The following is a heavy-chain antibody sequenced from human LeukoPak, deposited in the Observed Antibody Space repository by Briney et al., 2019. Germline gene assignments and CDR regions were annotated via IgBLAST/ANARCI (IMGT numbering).Heavy chain of an antibody. Sequence: SETLSLTCTVSGGSISSYYWSWIRQPPGKGLQWIGYIDYSGSTYYNPSLKSRVTISVDTSKNQFSLKLSSVTAADTAVYYCAREVVVAENWFDPWGQGTLVTVSS. D-gene: IGHD2-15*01. CDR2: IDYSGST. V-gene: IGHV4-59*12. CDR3: AREVVVAENWFDP. J-gene: IGHJ5*02. CDR1: GGSISSYY.